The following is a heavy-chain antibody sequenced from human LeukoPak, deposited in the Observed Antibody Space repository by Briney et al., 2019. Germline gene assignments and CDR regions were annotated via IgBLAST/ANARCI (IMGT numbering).Heavy chain of an antibody. J-gene: IGHJ6*02. CDR3: AKDMGYCSSTSCIDYYYYYGMDV. CDR2: ISWNSGSI. V-gene: IGHV3-9*01. CDR1: GFTFDDYA. D-gene: IGHD2-2*01. Sequence: GGSLRLSCAASGFTFDDYAMHWVRQAPGKGLEWVSGISWNSGSIGYADSVKGRFTISRDNAKNSLYLQMNSLRAEHTALYYCAKDMGYCSSTSCIDYYYYYGMDVWGQGTTVTVSS.